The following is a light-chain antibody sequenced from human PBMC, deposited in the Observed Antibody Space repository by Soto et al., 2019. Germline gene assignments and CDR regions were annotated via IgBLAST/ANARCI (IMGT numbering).Light chain of an antibody. CDR2: DAS. V-gene: IGKV3-11*01. CDR1: RSVSNKY. J-gene: IGKJ1*01. CDR3: QQRSNWPRA. Sequence: EIVLTQSPGTLSLSPGERATLSCRASRSVSNKYLAWCEQIPGQAPMLFIYDASNRATGIPARFGGSGSGTDFPLTISSLEPEDFAVYYCQQRSNWPRAFGQGTKVDIK.